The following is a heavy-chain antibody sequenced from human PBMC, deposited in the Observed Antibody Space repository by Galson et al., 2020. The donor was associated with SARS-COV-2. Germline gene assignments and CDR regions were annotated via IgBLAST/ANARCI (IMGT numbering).Heavy chain of an antibody. CDR1: GFTFSSYA. J-gene: IGHJ6*02. Sequence: GGSLRLSCAASGFTFSSYAMHWVRQAPGKGLEWVAVISYDGSNKYYADSVKGRFTMSRDNSKNTLYLQMNSLRAEDTAVYYCARANWGSYYYGMDVWGQGTTVTVSS. V-gene: IGHV3-30*04. CDR2: ISYDGSNK. CDR3: ARANWGSYYYGMDV. D-gene: IGHD7-27*01.